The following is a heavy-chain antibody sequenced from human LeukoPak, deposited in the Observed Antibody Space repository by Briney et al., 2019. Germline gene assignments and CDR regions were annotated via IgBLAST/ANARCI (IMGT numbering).Heavy chain of an antibody. CDR2: ISGSSAYV. D-gene: IGHD3-22*01. CDR1: GFPFSAYS. V-gene: IGHV3-21*01. J-gene: IGHJ4*02. CDR3: AKAYYDSSGYSYYFDY. Sequence: GRSLRLSCAASGFPFSAYSMNWVRRAPGNGLEWVSSISGSSAYVYYADSVKGRFTVSRDHAKNSLYLQMSSLRAEDTAVYYCAKAYYDSSGYSYYFDYWGQGTPVTVSS.